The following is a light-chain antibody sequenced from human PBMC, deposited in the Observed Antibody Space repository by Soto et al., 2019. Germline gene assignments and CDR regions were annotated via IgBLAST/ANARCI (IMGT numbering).Light chain of an antibody. J-gene: IGKJ1*01. Sequence: IVLTQSPGTLYLSPGDTATLSCRASQSVSSSYLAWYQQKPGQAPRLLIYGASSRATGIPDRFSGSGSGTDFTLTISRLEPEDFAVYYCQQYGSSLKTFGQGTKVDIK. CDR1: QSVSSSY. V-gene: IGKV3-20*01. CDR2: GAS. CDR3: QQYGSSLKT.